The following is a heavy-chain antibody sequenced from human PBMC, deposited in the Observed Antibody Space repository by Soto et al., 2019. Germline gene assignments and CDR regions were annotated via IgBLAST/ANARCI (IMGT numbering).Heavy chain of an antibody. J-gene: IGHJ4*02. CDR1: EGTFNSYA. Sequence: QAQVVQSGAEVRKPGSSVKLSCKASEGTFNSYAIAWVRQAPGQGPEWMGGIIPYYNTLNYSQKFQDRVTITADDSTNTVYMELSSLRSDDTAVYFCASGASRWYPYFLDSWAQGTLVTVSS. CDR3: ASGASRWYPYFLDS. D-gene: IGHD6-13*01. V-gene: IGHV1-69*01. CDR2: IIPYYNTL.